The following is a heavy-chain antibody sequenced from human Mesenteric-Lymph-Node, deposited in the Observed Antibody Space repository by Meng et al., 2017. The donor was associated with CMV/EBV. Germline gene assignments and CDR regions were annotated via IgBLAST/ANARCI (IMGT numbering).Heavy chain of an antibody. CDR1: GGSFSGYY. CDR2: INHSGST. D-gene: IGHD3-9*01. V-gene: IGHV4-34*01. Sequence: VQLLHGGVGLSKPSEARSSTWACYGGSFSGYYWNWIRQSPEKGLEWIGEINHSGSTTYNPSFTSRIIISVDTSTNQISLNMSSVTAADTAVYYCARGSSYDILTGYFDYWGQGALVTVSS. J-gene: IGHJ4*02. CDR3: ARGSSYDILTGYFDY.